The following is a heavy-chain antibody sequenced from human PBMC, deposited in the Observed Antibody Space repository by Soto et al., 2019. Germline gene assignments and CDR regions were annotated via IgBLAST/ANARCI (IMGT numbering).Heavy chain of an antibody. J-gene: IGHJ5*02. D-gene: IGHD6-13*01. Sequence: PGGSLRLSCAASGFTFSSYSMNWVRQAPGKGLEWVSSISSSSSYIYYADSVKGRFTISRDNAKNSLYLQMNSLRAEDTAVYYCARSPPEGSSWYDWFDPWGQGTLVTVSS. V-gene: IGHV3-21*01. CDR2: ISSSSSYI. CDR1: GFTFSSYS. CDR3: ARSPPEGSSWYDWFDP.